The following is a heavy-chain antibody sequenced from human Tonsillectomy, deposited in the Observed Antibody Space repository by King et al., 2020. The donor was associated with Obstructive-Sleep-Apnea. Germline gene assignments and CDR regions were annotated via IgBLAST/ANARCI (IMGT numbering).Heavy chain of an antibody. Sequence: DVQLVESGGGLVQPGGSLRLSCAVSGFIFSKYAMSWVRQAPGKGLVWVSAISGSGDKTYYAGSVKGRFTISRDNSKNILYLQMNSLRADETGLYYCTKDWGSSEEGIDYWGQGTLVTVSS. V-gene: IGHV3-23*04. J-gene: IGHJ4*02. CDR2: ISGSGDKT. CDR3: TKDWGSSEEGIDY. D-gene: IGHD3-16*01. CDR1: GFIFSKYA.